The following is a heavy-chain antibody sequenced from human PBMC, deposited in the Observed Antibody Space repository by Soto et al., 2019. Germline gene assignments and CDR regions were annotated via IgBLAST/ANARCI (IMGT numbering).Heavy chain of an antibody. CDR2: IIPIFGTA. CDR1: GGTFSSYA. D-gene: IGHD1-26*01. Sequence: GASVKVSCKASGGTFSSYAISWVRQAPGQGLEWMGGIIPIFGTANYAQKFQGRVTITADESTSTAYMELSSLRSEDTAVYYCARDYAPSHSGSYYFDYWGQGTLVTVSS. J-gene: IGHJ4*02. CDR3: ARDYAPSHSGSYYFDY. V-gene: IGHV1-69*13.